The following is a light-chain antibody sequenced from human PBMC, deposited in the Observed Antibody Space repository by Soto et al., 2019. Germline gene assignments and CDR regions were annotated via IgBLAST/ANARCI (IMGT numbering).Light chain of an antibody. CDR2: PAS. CDR3: QKYSSVPV. J-gene: IGKJ3*01. V-gene: IGKV1-27*01. Sequence: DIQTTQSPTSLSASVGDRVTITCRASQDIRNFVAWYQQKPGKAPKLLIYPASTLQSGVPSRFSGSRSGTDFTLTINSLQPEDVATYSCQKYSSVPVFGPGTKVEIK. CDR1: QDIRNF.